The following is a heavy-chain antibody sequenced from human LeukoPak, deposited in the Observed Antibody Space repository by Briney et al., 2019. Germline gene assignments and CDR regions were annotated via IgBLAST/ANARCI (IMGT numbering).Heavy chain of an antibody. CDR1: GFTFSSYW. CDR3: ARENYYDSSGYYPRFDC. CDR2: IKQDGSEK. V-gene: IGHV3-7*01. Sequence: GGSLRLSCAASGFTFSSYWMSWVRQAPGKGLEWVANIKQDGSEKYYVDSVKGRFTISRDNAKNSLYLQMNSLRAEDTAVYYCARENYYDSSGYYPRFDCWGQGTLVTVSS. D-gene: IGHD3-22*01. J-gene: IGHJ4*02.